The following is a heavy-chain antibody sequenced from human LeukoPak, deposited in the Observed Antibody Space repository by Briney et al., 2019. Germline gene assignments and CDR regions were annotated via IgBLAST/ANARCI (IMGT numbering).Heavy chain of an antibody. CDR2: ISGSGGST. CDR1: GFTFSNAW. D-gene: IGHD6-13*01. CDR3: ARVRYSSSWYDAFDI. Sequence: GGSLRLSCAASGFTFSNAWMSWVRQAPGKGLEWVSAISGSGGSTYYADSVKGRFTISRDNAKNSLYLQMNSLRAEDTAVYYCARVRYSSSWYDAFDIWGQGTMVTVSS. V-gene: IGHV3-21*01. J-gene: IGHJ3*02.